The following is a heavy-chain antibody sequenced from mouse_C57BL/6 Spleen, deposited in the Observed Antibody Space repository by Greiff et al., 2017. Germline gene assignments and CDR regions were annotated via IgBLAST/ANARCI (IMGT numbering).Heavy chain of an antibody. V-gene: IGHV1-50*01. Sequence: VQLQQPGAELVKPGASVKLSCKASGYTFTSYWMQWVKQRPGQGLEWIGEIDPSDSYTNYNQKFKGKATLTVDTSSSTAYMQLSSLTSEDSAVYYCALSNPRDFDYWGQGTTLTVSS. CDR2: IDPSDSYT. CDR3: ALSNPRDFDY. J-gene: IGHJ2*01. CDR1: GYTFTSYW. D-gene: IGHD2-5*01.